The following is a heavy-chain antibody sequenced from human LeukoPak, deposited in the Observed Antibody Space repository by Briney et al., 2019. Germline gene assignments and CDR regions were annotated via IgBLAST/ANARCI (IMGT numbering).Heavy chain of an antibody. CDR2: VTGSGSAT. CDR1: GFTFSNYG. V-gene: IGHV3-23*01. Sequence: PGGSLRLSCVASGFTFSNYGMNWVRQAPGKGLEWVSTVTGSGSATYYADSVKGRFIISRDNSKNTLYLQMNSLRADDTALYYCAKAMSTVMGGTDYWGQGTLVTVSS. CDR3: AKAMSTVMGGTDY. D-gene: IGHD4-17*01. J-gene: IGHJ4*02.